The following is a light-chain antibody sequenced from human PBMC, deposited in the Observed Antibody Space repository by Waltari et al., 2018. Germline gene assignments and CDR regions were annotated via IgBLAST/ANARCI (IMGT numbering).Light chain of an antibody. CDR1: KLGDKY. J-gene: IGLJ2*01. CDR2: QDR. CDR3: QAWDSSAVV. Sequence: SYELTQPPSVSVSPGQTASITCSGDKLGDKYACWYQQKPGQSPVRVPYQDRKRPPGIPERFPGSNSWNAATLTISGTQAMDEADYYCQAWDSSAVVFGGGTKLTVL. V-gene: IGLV3-1*01.